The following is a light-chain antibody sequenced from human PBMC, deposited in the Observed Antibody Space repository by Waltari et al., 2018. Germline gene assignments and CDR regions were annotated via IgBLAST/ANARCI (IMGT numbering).Light chain of an antibody. V-gene: IGKV1-5*03. CDR1: QSISEY. CDR3: QQYNSYSGT. CDR2: KAS. Sequence: DIQMTQSPSTLSASVGDRVTITCRASQSISEYLAWYQQKPGKAPKLLMYKASSLESGVPSRFSGSGSGTEFTLTISSLQPDDFATYYCQQYNSYSGTFVRGTTVDVK. J-gene: IGKJ1*01.